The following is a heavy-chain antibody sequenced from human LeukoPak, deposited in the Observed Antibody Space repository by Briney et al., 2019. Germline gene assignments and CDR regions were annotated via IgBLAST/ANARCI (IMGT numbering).Heavy chain of an antibody. CDR3: AKEGVVVVVAANDY. D-gene: IGHD2-15*01. CDR2: ISGSGGST. V-gene: IGHV3-23*01. CDR1: GFTFSSYA. Sequence: GGSLRLSCAASGFTFSSYAMSWVRQAPGKGLEWVSAISGSGGSTYYADSVKGRFTIARDNSKNTLYLQMNSLRAEDTAVYYCAKEGVVVVVAANDYWGQGTLVTVYS. J-gene: IGHJ4*02.